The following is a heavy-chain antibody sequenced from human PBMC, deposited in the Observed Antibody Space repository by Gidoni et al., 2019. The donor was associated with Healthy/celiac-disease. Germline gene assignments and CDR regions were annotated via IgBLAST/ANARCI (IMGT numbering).Heavy chain of an antibody. CDR2: ISGSGGST. CDR3: AMTTVKTNWYFDL. V-gene: IGHV3-23*01. J-gene: IGHJ2*01. D-gene: IGHD4-17*01. CDR1: GFTFSSYA. Sequence: EVQLLESGGGLVQPGGSLRLYCAASGFTFSSYAMSWVRKAPGKGLEWVSAISGSGGSTYYADSVKGRFTSSIDNSKNTLYLQMNSLRAEDTAVYYCAMTTVKTNWYFDLWGRGTLVTVSS.